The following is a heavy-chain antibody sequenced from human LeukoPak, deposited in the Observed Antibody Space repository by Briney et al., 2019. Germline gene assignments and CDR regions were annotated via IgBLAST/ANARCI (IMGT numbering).Heavy chain of an antibody. J-gene: IGHJ4*02. Sequence: GGSLRLSCAASGFNFSDDYMTWIRQAPGKGLEWVSYISGGGSYTGYADAVKGRFTISRDNAKNSLYLQVSSLRAEDTAVYYCARRGDTSGYYYFDYWGQGTLVTVSS. V-gene: IGHV3-11*03. CDR2: ISGGGSYT. CDR3: ARRGDTSGYYYFDY. CDR1: GFNFSDDY. D-gene: IGHD3-22*01.